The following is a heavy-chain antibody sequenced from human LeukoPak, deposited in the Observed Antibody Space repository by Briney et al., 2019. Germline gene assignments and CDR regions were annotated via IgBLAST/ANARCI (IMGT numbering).Heavy chain of an antibody. J-gene: IGHJ6*03. D-gene: IGHD6-13*01. CDR3: ARPSRTGYYYYMDV. V-gene: IGHV4-4*07. CDR2: INTSGST. Sequence: SETLSLTCTVSGGSISSYYWSWIRQPAGKGLEWIGRINTSGSTNYNPSLKSRVTMSVDTSKNQFSLKLNSVTAADTAVYYCARPSRTGYYYYMDVWGKGTTVTVSS. CDR1: GGSISSYY.